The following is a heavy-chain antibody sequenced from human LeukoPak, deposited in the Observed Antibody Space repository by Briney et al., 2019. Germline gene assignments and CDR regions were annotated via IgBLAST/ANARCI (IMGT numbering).Heavy chain of an antibody. CDR3: ARGDSGYDSVDY. Sequence: SETLSLTCSVSGGSMSSYYWSWIRQPAGKALEWIGRISTSGSTTYNPSLKSRVTMSIDTSKNQFSLNLNSVTAADTAVYYCARGDSGYDSVDYWGQGTLVTVSS. D-gene: IGHD5-12*01. CDR2: ISTSGST. J-gene: IGHJ4*02. V-gene: IGHV4-4*07. CDR1: GGSMSSYY.